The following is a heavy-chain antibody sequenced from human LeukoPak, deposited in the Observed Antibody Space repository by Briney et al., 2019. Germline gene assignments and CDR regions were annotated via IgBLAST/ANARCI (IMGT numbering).Heavy chain of an antibody. D-gene: IGHD2-21*01. CDR2: IYYSGST. CDR3: ARQKAIAVEAYYYYGMDV. Sequence: SETLSLTCTVSGGSISSSSYYWGWIRQPPGKGLEWIGSIYYSGSTYYNPSLKSRVTISVDTSKNQFSLKLSSVTAADTAVYYCARQKAIAVEAYYYYGMDVWGQGTTVTVSS. V-gene: IGHV4-39*01. CDR1: GGSISSSSYY. J-gene: IGHJ6*02.